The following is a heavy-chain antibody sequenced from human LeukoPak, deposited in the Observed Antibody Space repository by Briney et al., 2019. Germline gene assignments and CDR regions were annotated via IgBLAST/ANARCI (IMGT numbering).Heavy chain of an antibody. D-gene: IGHD2-2*01. CDR2: MNPNSGNT. CDR3: ARGRVVPAATERAGFDP. CDR1: GYTFTSYD. Sequence: ASVKVSCKASGYTFTSYDINWVRQATGQGLEWMGWMNPNSGNTGYAQKFQGRVTMTRNTSISTAYMELSSLRSEDTAVYYCARGRVVPAATERAGFDPWCQGTLVTVSS. V-gene: IGHV1-8*01. J-gene: IGHJ5*02.